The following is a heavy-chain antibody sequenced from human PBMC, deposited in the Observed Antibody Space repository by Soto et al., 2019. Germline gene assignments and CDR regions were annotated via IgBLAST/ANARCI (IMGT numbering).Heavy chain of an antibody. CDR2: ISGSGGST. CDR1: GFTFSSYA. CDR3: AKTGSGWLFDY. J-gene: IGHJ4*02. D-gene: IGHD6-19*01. V-gene: IGHV3-23*01. Sequence: GGSLRLSCAASGFTFSSYAMSWVRQAPGKGLEWVSAISGSGGSTYHADSVKGRFTISRDNSKNTLYLQMSGLRAEDTAVYYCAKTGSGWLFDYWGQGTLATVSS.